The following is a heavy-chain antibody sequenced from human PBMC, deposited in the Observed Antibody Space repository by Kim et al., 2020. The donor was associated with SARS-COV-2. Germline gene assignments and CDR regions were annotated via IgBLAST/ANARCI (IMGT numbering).Heavy chain of an antibody. CDR3: ATSSGYSYGYGGIISSGYYSFDY. J-gene: IGHJ4*02. D-gene: IGHD5-18*01. V-gene: IGHV1-24*01. CDR1: GYTLTELS. CDR2: FDPEDGET. Sequence: ASVKVSCKVSGYTLTELSMHWVRQSPGKGLEWMGGFDPEDGETIYAQKFQGRVTMTEDTSTDTAYMELSSLRSEDTAVYYCATSSGYSYGYGGIISSGYYSFDYGGQGTLVTVSS.